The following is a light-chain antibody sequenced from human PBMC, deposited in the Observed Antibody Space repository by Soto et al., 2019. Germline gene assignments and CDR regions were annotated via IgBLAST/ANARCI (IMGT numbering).Light chain of an antibody. Sequence: IQLTQSPSSLSASVGDRVTITCRASQGITSHLNWYQQKPGKAPNLLVYAASSLQSGVPSRFTGSGSGTDFTLTISSLQPEDFATYFCQQSYTTPITFGQGTRLEIK. V-gene: IGKV1-39*01. CDR1: QGITSH. CDR2: AAS. J-gene: IGKJ5*01. CDR3: QQSYTTPIT.